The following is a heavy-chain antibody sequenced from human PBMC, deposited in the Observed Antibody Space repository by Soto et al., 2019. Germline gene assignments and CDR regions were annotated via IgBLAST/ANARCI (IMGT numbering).Heavy chain of an antibody. J-gene: IGHJ4*02. D-gene: IGHD3-22*01. CDR3: ARGAAGYYYDSSGIDY. CDR2: IWYDGSNK. V-gene: IGHV3-33*01. CDR1: GFTFSSYG. Sequence: GGSLRLSCAASGFTFSSYGMHWVRQAPGKGLEWVAVIWYDGSNKYYADSVKGRFTISRDNSKNTLYLQMNSLRAEDTAVYYCARGAAGYYYDSSGIDYWGQGTLVTAPQ.